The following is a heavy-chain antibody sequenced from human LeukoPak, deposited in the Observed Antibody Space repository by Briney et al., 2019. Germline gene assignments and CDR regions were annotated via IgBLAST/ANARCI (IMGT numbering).Heavy chain of an antibody. CDR2: ISGSGGST. Sequence: PGGSLRLSCAASAFTFSSYAMSWVRQAPGKGLEWVSAISGSGGSTYYADSVKGRFTISRDNSKNTLYLQMNSLRAEDTAVYYCAREQAGIGGFDYWGQGTLVTVSS. CDR3: AREQAGIGGFDY. D-gene: IGHD6-19*01. J-gene: IGHJ4*02. V-gene: IGHV3-23*01. CDR1: AFTFSSYA.